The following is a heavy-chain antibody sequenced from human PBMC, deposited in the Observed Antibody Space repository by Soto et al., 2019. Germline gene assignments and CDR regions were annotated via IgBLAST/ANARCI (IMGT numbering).Heavy chain of an antibody. J-gene: IGHJ5*02. CDR1: GFTFSDYY. D-gene: IGHD4-17*01. Sequence: QVQLVESGGGLVKPGGSLRLSCAASGFTFSDYYMRWIRQAPGKGLEWVSYISGSGRTIYYADSVKGRFTLSRDNAKNSRYVKMNRLRAEDAAVYYCARDGGQSDYGDHGMVWFDPWGQGTLVTVSS. V-gene: IGHV3-11*01. CDR3: ARDGGQSDYGDHGMVWFDP. CDR2: ISGSGRTI.